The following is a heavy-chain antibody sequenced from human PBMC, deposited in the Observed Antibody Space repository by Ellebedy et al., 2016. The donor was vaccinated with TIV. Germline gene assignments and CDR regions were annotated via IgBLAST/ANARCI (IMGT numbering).Heavy chain of an antibody. CDR1: GGTFSSYA. CDR3: ARGRYLYYYYGMDV. V-gene: IGHV1-69*13. D-gene: IGHD2-2*02. J-gene: IGHJ6*02. CDR2: IIPIFGTA. Sequence: SVKVSXXASGGTFSSYAISWVRQAPGQGLEWMGGIIPIFGTANYAQKFQGRVTITAGESTSTAYMELSSLRSENTAVYYCARGRYLYYYYGMDVWGQGTTVTVSS.